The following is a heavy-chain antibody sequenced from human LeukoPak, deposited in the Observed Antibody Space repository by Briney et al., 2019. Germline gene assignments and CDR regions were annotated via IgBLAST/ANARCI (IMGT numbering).Heavy chain of an antibody. CDR2: IYTSGST. D-gene: IGHD2-8*01. J-gene: IGHJ5*02. V-gene: IGHV4-4*07. CDR3: AREYCTNGVCYIDEENWFDP. Sequence: SETLSLTCTVSGGSISSYYWSWIRQPAGKGLEWIGRIYTSGSTNYNPSLKSRVTTSVDTSKNQFSLKLSSVTAADTAVYYCAREYCTNGVCYIDEENWFDPWGQGTLVTVSS. CDR1: GGSISSYY.